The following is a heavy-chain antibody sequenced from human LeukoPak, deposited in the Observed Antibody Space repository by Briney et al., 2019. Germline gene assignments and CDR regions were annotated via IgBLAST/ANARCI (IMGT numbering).Heavy chain of an antibody. Sequence: SETLSLTCPVSSGSFTSGGYYWRWLRQHPGKGLEWIGYTYYSGSTYYNPSLKSRVTISVDTSKNQFSLKLSAVTAADTAVYYCARGRDSSSWYVHYFDYWGQGTLVTVSS. D-gene: IGHD6-13*01. CDR1: SGSFTSGGYY. CDR2: TYYSGST. CDR3: ARGRDSSSWYVHYFDY. J-gene: IGHJ4*02. V-gene: IGHV4-31*03.